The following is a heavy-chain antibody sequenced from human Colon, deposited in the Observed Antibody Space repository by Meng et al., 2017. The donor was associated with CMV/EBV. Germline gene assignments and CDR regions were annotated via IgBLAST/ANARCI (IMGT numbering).Heavy chain of an antibody. CDR3: ANSPPRGPGYSMDV. D-gene: IGHD3-10*01. CDR1: GFTFSDHY. Sequence: GGSLRLSCATSGFTFSDHYMDWVRQAPGKGLEWVGRSRNKANSYTTEYAPSVRGRFTISRDASKKLLFLQMSSLRGEDTAVYYCANSPPRGPGYSMDVWGQGTTVTVSS. J-gene: IGHJ6*02. V-gene: IGHV3-72*01. CDR2: SRNKANSYTT.